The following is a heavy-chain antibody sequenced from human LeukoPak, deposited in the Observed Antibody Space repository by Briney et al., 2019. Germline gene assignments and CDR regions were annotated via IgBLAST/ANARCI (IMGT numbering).Heavy chain of an antibody. Sequence: SQTLSLTCTVSGGSISSGGYYWSWIRQHPGKGLEWIGYIYYSGSTYYNPSLKSRVTISVDTSKNQFSLKLSSVTAADTAVYYCARTPYSSWLINWFDPRGQGTLVTVSS. CDR3: ARTPYSSWLINWFDP. V-gene: IGHV4-31*03. D-gene: IGHD6-13*01. J-gene: IGHJ5*02. CDR1: GGSISSGGYY. CDR2: IYYSGST.